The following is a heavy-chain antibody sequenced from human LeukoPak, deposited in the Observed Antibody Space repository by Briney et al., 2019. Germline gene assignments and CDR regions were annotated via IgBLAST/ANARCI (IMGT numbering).Heavy chain of an antibody. CDR2: ISSSSSYI. CDR1: GFTFSSYS. J-gene: IGHJ3*02. D-gene: IGHD3-3*01. Sequence: PGGSLRLSCAASGFTFSSYSMNWVRQAPGKGLEWVSSISSSSSYIYYADSVKGRFTISRDNAKNSLYLQMNSLRAEDTAVYYCARDHYDFWSGYYTGAFDIWGQGTMVTVSS. CDR3: ARDHYDFWSGYYTGAFDI. V-gene: IGHV3-21*01.